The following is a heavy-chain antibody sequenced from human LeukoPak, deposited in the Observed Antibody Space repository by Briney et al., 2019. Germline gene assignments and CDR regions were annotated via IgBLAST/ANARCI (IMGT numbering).Heavy chain of an antibody. CDR1: GFTLDDYT. D-gene: IGHD2-8*02. Sequence: GGSLRLSCAASGFTLDDYTMHWVRQAPGQGLEWVSDISWDSVTIVYADSVKGPFTISRDNAKNSLYLQMNSLRAEDMALYYCAKDEFVASDFTGAFDIWGQGTMVTVSS. CDR3: AKDEFVASDFTGAFDI. CDR2: ISWDSVTI. J-gene: IGHJ3*02. V-gene: IGHV3-9*03.